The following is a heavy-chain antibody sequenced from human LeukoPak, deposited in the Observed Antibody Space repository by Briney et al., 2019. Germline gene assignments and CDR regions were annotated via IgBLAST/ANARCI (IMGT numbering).Heavy chain of an antibody. J-gene: IGHJ4*02. D-gene: IGHD2-2*01. Sequence: PSETLSLTCTVSGGSINNGGYYWSWIRQHPGKGLEWIGYIYYSGSSYYNPSLRSRVTISVDTSKNHFSLKLSSVTAADTAVYYCARGRVPAVPIFDYWGQGTLVTVSS. V-gene: IGHV4-31*03. CDR3: ARGRVPAVPIFDY. CDR1: GGSINNGGYY. CDR2: IYYSGSS.